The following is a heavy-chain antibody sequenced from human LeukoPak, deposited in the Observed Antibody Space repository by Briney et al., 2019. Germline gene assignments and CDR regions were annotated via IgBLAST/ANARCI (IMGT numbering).Heavy chain of an antibody. J-gene: IGHJ4*02. CDR2: IIPIFGTA. V-gene: IGHV1-69*05. Sequence: GPSVKLSCKASGGTFNSYAISWVRQAPGQGLEWIGKIIPIFGTAIYAEKFQGRVTINTDEYTSTAYMELSSLRSEDTAVYDCAREERRGGNATPYFDYWGQGTLVTVSS. CDR1: GGTFNSYA. D-gene: IGHD2-15*01. CDR3: AREERRGGNATPYFDY.